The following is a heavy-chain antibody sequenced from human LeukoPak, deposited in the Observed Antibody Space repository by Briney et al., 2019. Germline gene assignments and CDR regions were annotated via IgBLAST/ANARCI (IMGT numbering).Heavy chain of an antibody. CDR3: ARDLYDSSGYYDY. CDR2: IYYSGST. J-gene: IGHJ4*02. V-gene: IGHV4-61*05. CDR1: GGSISSSSYY. Sequence: XTLSLTCTVSGGSISSSSYYWGWIRQPPGKGLEWIGYIYYSGSTNYNPSRKSRVTISVDTSKNQFSLKLSSVTAADTAVYYCARDLYDSSGYYDYWGQGTLVTVSS. D-gene: IGHD3-22*01.